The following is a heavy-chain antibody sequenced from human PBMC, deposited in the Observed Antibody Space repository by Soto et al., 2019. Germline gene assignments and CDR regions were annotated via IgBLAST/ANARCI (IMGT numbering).Heavy chain of an antibody. CDR1: GFTFSSYW. J-gene: IGHJ4*02. D-gene: IGHD3-22*01. CDR3: SRDDTTGYSAAGDY. V-gene: IGHV3-74*01. Sequence: GGSLRLSCAASGFTFSSYWMHWVRQSPGKGLMWVSRINNDGSSRSYADSVKGRFTISRDNAKNTLYLQVNSLRAEDTAVYYCSRDDTTGYSAAGDYWGQGTLVTVYS. CDR2: INNDGSSR.